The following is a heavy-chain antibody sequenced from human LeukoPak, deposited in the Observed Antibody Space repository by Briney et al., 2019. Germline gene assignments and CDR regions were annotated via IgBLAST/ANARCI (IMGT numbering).Heavy chain of an antibody. CDR2: IYHSGST. CDR3: ALSGSYYLAWFDP. Sequence: SETLSLTCTVSGGSISSGGYYWSWIRQPPGKGLEWIGYIYHSGSTYYNPSLKSRVTISVDRSKNQFSLKLSSVTAADTAVYYCALSGSYYLAWFDPWGQGTLVTVSS. J-gene: IGHJ5*02. D-gene: IGHD1-26*01. V-gene: IGHV4-30-2*01. CDR1: GGSISSGGYY.